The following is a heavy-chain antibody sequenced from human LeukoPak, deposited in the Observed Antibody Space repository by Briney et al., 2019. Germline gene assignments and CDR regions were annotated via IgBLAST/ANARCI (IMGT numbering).Heavy chain of an antibody. CDR3: ARSDSGYDSVDAFDI. V-gene: IGHV1-69*13. CDR1: GGTFSIYA. J-gene: IGHJ3*02. CDR2: IIPIFGTA. D-gene: IGHD5-12*01. Sequence: SVTVSFKASGGTFSIYAISWVRQAPGQGLEWMGGIIPIFGTANYAQKFQGRVTITADESTSTAYMELSSLGSEDTAVYYCARSDSGYDSVDAFDIWGQGTMVTVSS.